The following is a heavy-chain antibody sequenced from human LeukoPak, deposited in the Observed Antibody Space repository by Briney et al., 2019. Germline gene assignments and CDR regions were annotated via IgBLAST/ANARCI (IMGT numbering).Heavy chain of an antibody. D-gene: IGHD3-9*01. V-gene: IGHV1-8*01. J-gene: IGHJ3*02. CDR2: MNPNSGNT. Sequence: ASVKVSCKASGYTFTSYDINWVRQATGQGLEWMGWMNPNSGNTGYAQKFQGRVTMTRNTSISTAYMELSSLRSEDTAVYYCARLRYFDWYAFDIWGQGTMVTVSS. CDR1: GYTFTSYD. CDR3: ARLRYFDWYAFDI.